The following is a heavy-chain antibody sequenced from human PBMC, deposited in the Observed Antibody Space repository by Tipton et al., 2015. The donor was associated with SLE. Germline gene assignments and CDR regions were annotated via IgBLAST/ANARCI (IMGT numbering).Heavy chain of an antibody. D-gene: IGHD6-19*01. Sequence: PGLVKPSETLSLTCTVSGGSISSYYWSWIRQPPGKGLEWIGYIYTSGSTNYNPSLKSRVTISVDTSKNQFSLKLSSVTAADTAVYYCARIHIAVDAFDIWGQGTMVTVSS. V-gene: IGHV4-4*08. J-gene: IGHJ3*02. CDR1: GGSISSYY. CDR2: IYTSGST. CDR3: ARIHIAVDAFDI.